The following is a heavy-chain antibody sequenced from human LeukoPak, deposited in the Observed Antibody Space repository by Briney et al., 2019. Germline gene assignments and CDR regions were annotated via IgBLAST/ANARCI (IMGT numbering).Heavy chain of an antibody. CDR3: ARSLISYSSSWYPDY. J-gene: IGHJ4*02. D-gene: IGHD6-13*01. Sequence: GASVKVSCKASGYTFTSYDINWVRRATGQGLEWMGWMNPNSGNTGYAQKFQGRVTMTRNTSISTAYMELSSLRSEDTAVYYCARSLISYSSSWYPDYWGQGTLVTVSS. V-gene: IGHV1-8*01. CDR2: MNPNSGNT. CDR1: GYTFTSYD.